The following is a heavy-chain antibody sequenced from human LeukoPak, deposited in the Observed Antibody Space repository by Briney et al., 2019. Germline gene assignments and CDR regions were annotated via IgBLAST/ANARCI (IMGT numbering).Heavy chain of an antibody. CDR1: GFTFSSYA. D-gene: IGHD3-16*01. Sequence: GGSLRLSCAASGFTFSSYALSWLRQAPGKGLAWVSTISGSGANTDYADSVKGRFTISRDNAKNTLYLQMNGLRAEDTAVYHCARDTAGIGVDYWGQGTLVTVSS. CDR2: ISGSGANT. V-gene: IGHV3-23*01. J-gene: IGHJ4*02. CDR3: ARDTAGIGVDY.